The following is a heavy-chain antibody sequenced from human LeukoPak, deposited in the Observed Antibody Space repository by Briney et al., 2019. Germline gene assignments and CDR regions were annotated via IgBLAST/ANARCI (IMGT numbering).Heavy chain of an antibody. D-gene: IGHD4-17*01. CDR2: IYYSGST. V-gene: IGHV4-30-4*01. CDR3: ARYGDYVDYFDY. J-gene: IGHJ4*02. Sequence: SETLSLTCTVSGGSISSGDYYWSWIRQSPGKGLEWIGYIYYSGSTYYNPSLKSRVTISVDTSRNQFSLKLSSVTAADTAVYYCARYGDYVDYFDYWGQGTLVTVSS. CDR1: GGSISSGDYY.